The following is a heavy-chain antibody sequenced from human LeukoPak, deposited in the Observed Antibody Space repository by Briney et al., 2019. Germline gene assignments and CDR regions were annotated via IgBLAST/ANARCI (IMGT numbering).Heavy chain of an antibody. CDR3: ARSREGRPMIVVGSDY. V-gene: IGHV1-2*02. CDR2: INPNSGGT. Sequence: GASVKVSCKASGYTFTGYYMHWVRQAPGQGLEWMGWINPNSGGTNYAQNFQGRVTMTRDTSISTAYMELSRLRSDDTAVYYCARSREGRPMIVVGSDYWGQGTLVTVSS. J-gene: IGHJ4*02. D-gene: IGHD3-22*01. CDR1: GYTFTGYY.